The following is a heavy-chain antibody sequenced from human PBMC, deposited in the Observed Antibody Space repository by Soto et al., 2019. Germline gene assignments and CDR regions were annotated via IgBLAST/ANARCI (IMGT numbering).Heavy chain of an antibody. J-gene: IGHJ6*02. D-gene: IGHD1-26*01. CDR2: IHHTGNN. CDR3: ARGSALGTFGLNV. Sequence: PSETLSLTCAVSGDSIKNDDWWSCVRQPPGQGPEWIGEIHHTGNNKYNPSLRSRVTMSVDTSEKHFSLQVNSVTGADTAVYYCARGSALGTFGLNVWGQGTTVTVSS. CDR1: GDSIKNDDW. V-gene: IGHV4-4*02.